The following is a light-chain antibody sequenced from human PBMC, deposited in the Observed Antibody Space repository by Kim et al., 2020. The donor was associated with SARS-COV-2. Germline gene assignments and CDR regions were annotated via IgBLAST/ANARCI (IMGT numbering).Light chain of an antibody. J-gene: IGLJ2*01. Sequence: QPALTQSPSASASLGTSVKLTCTLSSEYKTYAIAWHQQLPEKGPRYLMNVDSDGSHTRGYGIPDRFSGSSSGAERYLTISSLQPEDEADYYCLTWGPGIRVFGGGTQLTVL. CDR1: SEYKTYA. CDR2: VDSDGSH. V-gene: IGLV4-69*01. CDR3: LTWGPGIRV.